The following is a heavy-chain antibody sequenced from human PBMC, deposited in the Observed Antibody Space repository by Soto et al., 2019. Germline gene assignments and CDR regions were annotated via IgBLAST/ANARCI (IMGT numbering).Heavy chain of an antibody. J-gene: IGHJ3*01. Sequence: GGSLRLSCAASGFTFSNYAMSWVRQAPGKGLEWVSAFSGSVSATYYADSVKGRFTISRDNSKNSLYLQMNSLRAEDTALYYCAKGVSSGGHDHDAFDVSGQGTMVTVSS. D-gene: IGHD5-12*01. CDR1: GFTFSNYA. V-gene: IGHV3-23*01. CDR2: FSGSVSAT. CDR3: AKGVSSGGHDHDAFDV.